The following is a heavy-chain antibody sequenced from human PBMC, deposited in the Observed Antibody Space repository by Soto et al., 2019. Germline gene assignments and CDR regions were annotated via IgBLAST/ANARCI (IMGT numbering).Heavy chain of an antibody. V-gene: IGHV3-15*05. CDR1: GFTFSNAW. CDR3: TTDRQYSSSSADF. D-gene: IGHD6-6*01. J-gene: IGHJ4*02. Sequence: LRLSCAASGFTFSNAWMSGVRHAPGKGLEWVGRIKSKYDGGTTDYAAPVKGRFTISRDDSRNTVYLQMISLKTEDTAVYYCTTDRQYSSSSADFCGQATLVTVS. CDR2: IKSKYDGGTT.